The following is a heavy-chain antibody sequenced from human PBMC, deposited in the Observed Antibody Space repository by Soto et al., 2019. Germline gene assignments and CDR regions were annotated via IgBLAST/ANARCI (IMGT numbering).Heavy chain of an antibody. D-gene: IGHD1-26*01. Sequence: EVQLLESGGGLIQPGGSLRLSCAASGFTFNSYAMSWVRQAPGKGLEWVSTISGSGGSTYYADSVKGRFTISRDNSKNTLYLQMNSLRAEDTAVYYCAKPRIVGATSDFDYWGQGTLATVSS. CDR3: AKPRIVGATSDFDY. J-gene: IGHJ4*02. CDR2: ISGSGGST. CDR1: GFTFNSYA. V-gene: IGHV3-23*01.